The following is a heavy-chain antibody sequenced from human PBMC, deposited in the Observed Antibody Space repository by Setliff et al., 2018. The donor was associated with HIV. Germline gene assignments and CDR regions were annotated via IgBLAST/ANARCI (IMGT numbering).Heavy chain of an antibody. D-gene: IGHD6-19*01. CDR2: INPNSGGT. CDR3: ARGWATGADSSPLDV. V-gene: IGHV1-2*06. J-gene: IGHJ6*04. Sequence: ASVKVSCKASGYTFNGYYMHWVRQAPGQGLEWMGRINPNSGGTRYGQKFQGRVTMTRDTSMSTAYMELNRLISDDTAVYYCARGWATGADSSPLDVWGKGTTVTVSS. CDR1: GYTFNGYY.